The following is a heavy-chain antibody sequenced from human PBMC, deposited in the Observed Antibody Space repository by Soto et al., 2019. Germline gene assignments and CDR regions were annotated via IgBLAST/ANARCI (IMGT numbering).Heavy chain of an antibody. CDR3: ARTTAVPNTLRSRYFFDY. V-gene: IGHV4-31*03. D-gene: IGHD4-17*01. J-gene: IGHJ4*02. CDR2: IYYIGST. CDR1: GGSISNGNYY. Sequence: SETLSLTCTVSGGSISNGNYYWSWIRQLPGKGLEWIGNIYYIGSTSYNPSLKSRVTISIDTSKNQFSLKLRSVVAADTAMYYCARTTAVPNTLRSRYFFDYWGQGTLVTVSS.